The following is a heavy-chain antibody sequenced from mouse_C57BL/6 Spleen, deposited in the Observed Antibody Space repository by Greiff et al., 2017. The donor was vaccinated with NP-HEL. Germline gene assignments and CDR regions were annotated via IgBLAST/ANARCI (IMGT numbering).Heavy chain of an antibody. CDR3: AGYYYGYAMDY. Sequence: QVQLQQPGAELVKPGASVKLSCKASGYTFTSYWMHWVKQRPGQGLEWIGMIHPNSGSTNYNEKFKSKATLTADKSSSTAYMQLSSLTSEDSAVYFCAGYYYGYAMDYWGQGTSVTVSS. V-gene: IGHV1-64*01. CDR2: IHPNSGST. CDR1: GYTFTSYW. D-gene: IGHD1-1*01. J-gene: IGHJ4*01.